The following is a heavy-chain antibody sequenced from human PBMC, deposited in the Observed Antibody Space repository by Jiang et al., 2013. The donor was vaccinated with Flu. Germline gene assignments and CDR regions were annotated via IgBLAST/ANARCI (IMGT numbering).Heavy chain of an antibody. V-gene: IGHV1-18*01. Sequence: SGAEVKKPGASVKVSCKASGYTFTSYGISWVRQAPGQGLEWMGWISTYNGDTNSAQKLQGRVTMTTDTSTSTAYMELRSLRSDDTAVYYCATVSTEGGYFDYWGQGTLVTVSS. CDR2: ISTYNGDT. CDR1: GYTFTSYG. J-gene: IGHJ4*02. D-gene: IGHD5/OR15-5a*01. CDR3: ATVSTEGGYFDY.